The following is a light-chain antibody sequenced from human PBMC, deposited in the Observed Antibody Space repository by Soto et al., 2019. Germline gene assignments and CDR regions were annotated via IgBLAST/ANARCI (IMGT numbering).Light chain of an antibody. J-gene: IGKJ4*01. CDR3: QQYNNWPPLT. CDR2: GAS. V-gene: IGKV3-15*01. CDR1: QSVSSN. Sequence: EIVMTQSPATLSVSPGERATLSCRASQSVSSNLAWYQQKPSQAPRLLIYGASTRATGIPARFSGSGSGTEFTLTISSLQSEDFAVYYCQQYNNWPPLTFGGGTKVDI.